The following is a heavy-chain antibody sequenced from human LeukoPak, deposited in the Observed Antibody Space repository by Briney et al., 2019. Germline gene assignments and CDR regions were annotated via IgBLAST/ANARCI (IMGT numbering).Heavy chain of an antibody. CDR3: AKGAAGDLVHFDY. D-gene: IGHD2-15*01. Sequence: GGSLRLSCADSGFTFSSYAMSWVRQAPGKGLEWVSAISGSGGSTNYADSVKGRFTISRDNSKNTLYLQMNSLRAEDTALYYCAKGAAGDLVHFDYWGQGTLVTVSS. V-gene: IGHV3-23*01. J-gene: IGHJ4*02. CDR2: ISGSGGST. CDR1: GFTFSSYA.